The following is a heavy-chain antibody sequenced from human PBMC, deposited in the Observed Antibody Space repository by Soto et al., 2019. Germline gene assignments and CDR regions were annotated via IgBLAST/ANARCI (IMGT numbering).Heavy chain of an antibody. CDR1: GFTFSSYA. V-gene: IGHV3-64D*06. CDR3: VKSRGGNNFDFFD. CDR2: VRGNGDPP. J-gene: IGHJ4*02. Sequence: GGSLRLSCAASGFTFSSYAMHWVHQAPGKGLEYVSGVRGNGDPPFYAGSVKGRFTISRDNSKNTLYLQMSSLSADDTAVYYCVKSRGGNNFDFFDWGQGALVTVSS. D-gene: IGHD5-12*01.